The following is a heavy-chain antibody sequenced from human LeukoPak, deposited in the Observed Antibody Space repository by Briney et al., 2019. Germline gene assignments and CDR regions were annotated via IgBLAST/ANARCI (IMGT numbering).Heavy chain of an antibody. Sequence: GGSLRLSCAASGFTFDDYAMHWVRQAPGKGLEWVSGISWNSGSIGYADSVKGRFTISRDNSKNTLYLQMNSLGAEDTAVYYCARDKFRFDNWGQGTLVTVSS. V-gene: IGHV3-9*01. D-gene: IGHD3-10*01. J-gene: IGHJ4*02. CDR2: ISWNSGSI. CDR1: GFTFDDYA. CDR3: ARDKFRFDN.